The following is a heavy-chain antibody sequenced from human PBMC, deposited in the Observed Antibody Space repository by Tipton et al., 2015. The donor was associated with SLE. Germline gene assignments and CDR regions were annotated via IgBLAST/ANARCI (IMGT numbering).Heavy chain of an antibody. J-gene: IGHJ2*01. Sequence: LSLTCAASGFTFSSYEMNWVRQAPGKGLEWVSYISSSGSTIYYADSVKGRFTISRDNAKNSLYLQMNSLRAEDTAVYYCARSPQGDWYFDLWGRGTLVTVSS. CDR3: ARSPQGDWYFDL. CDR2: ISSSGSTI. V-gene: IGHV3-48*03. CDR1: GFTFSSYE.